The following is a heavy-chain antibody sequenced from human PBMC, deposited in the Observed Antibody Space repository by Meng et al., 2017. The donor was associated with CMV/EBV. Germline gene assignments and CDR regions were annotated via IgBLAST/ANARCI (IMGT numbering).Heavy chain of an antibody. V-gene: IGHV1-69*05. Sequence: SVKVSCKASGCTFSSYAISWVRQAPGQGLEWMGGIIPIFGTANYAQKFQGRVTITTDESTSTAYMELSSLRSEDTAVYYCARVIVVPAAIPLYYYYGMDVWGQGTTVTVSS. D-gene: IGHD2-2*02. CDR3: ARVIVVPAAIPLYYYYGMDV. J-gene: IGHJ6*02. CDR2: IIPIFGTA. CDR1: GCTFSSYA.